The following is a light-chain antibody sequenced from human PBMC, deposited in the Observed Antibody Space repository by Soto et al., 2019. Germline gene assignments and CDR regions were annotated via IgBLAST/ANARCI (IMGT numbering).Light chain of an antibody. CDR3: QPYGSSSPIT. V-gene: IGKV3-20*01. J-gene: IGKJ3*01. CDR1: QSVSSSY. CDR2: GAS. Sequence: EIVLTQSPGTLSLSPGERATLSCRASQSVSSSYLAWYQQKPGQAPRLLIYGASSRATGIPDRFSGSGSGTDFTLTISRLEPEHFSVYYCQPYGSSSPITLGPGTKVDIK.